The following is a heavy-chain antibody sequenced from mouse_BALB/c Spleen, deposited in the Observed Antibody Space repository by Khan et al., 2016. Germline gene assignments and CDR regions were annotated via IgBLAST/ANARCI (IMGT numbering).Heavy chain of an antibody. J-gene: IGHJ4*01. CDR1: GFTFSDYY. V-gene: IGHV5-12*02. CDR2: ISNGGGST. Sequence: EVELVESGGGLVQPGGSLKLSCATSGFTFSDYYMYWVRQTPEKRLEWVAYISNGGGSTYYTDTVKGRFTISRDNAKNTLYLQMSRLKSEDTAMYYCARGYRLYYAMDDWGQGTSVTVAS. CDR3: ARGYRLYYAMDD. D-gene: IGHD2-14*01.